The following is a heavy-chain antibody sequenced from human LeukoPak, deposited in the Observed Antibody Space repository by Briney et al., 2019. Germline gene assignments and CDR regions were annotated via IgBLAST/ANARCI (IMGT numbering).Heavy chain of an antibody. J-gene: IGHJ4*02. CDR2: ISGSGGST. V-gene: IGHV3-23*01. CDR1: GFTFSSYG. CDR3: AGDSFSSGYLLDY. Sequence: GGSLRLSCAASGFTFSSYGMSWVRQAPGKGLEWVSAISGSGGSTYYADSVKGRFTISRDNSKNTLYLQMNSLRAEDTAVYYCAGDSFSSGYLLDYWGQGTLVTVSS. D-gene: IGHD3-22*01.